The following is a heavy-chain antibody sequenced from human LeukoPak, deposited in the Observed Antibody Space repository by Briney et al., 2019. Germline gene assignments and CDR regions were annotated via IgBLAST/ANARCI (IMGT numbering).Heavy chain of an antibody. Sequence: SETLSLTCAVYGGSFSGYYWSWIRQPPGKGLEWIGEINHSGSTKYNPSLKSRATISVDTSKNQFSLKLSSVTAADTAVYYCARGPKNHYDILTGYYYYYGMDVWGQGTTVTVSS. V-gene: IGHV4-34*01. J-gene: IGHJ6*02. D-gene: IGHD3-9*01. CDR3: ARGPKNHYDILTGYYYYYGMDV. CDR2: INHSGST. CDR1: GGSFSGYY.